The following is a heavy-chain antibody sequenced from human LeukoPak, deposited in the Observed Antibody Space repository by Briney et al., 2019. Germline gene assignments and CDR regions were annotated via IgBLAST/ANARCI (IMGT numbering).Heavy chain of an antibody. D-gene: IGHD3-22*01. Sequence: GASVKVSCKASGYTFTGYYMHWVRQAPGQGLEWMGWINPNSGGTNYAQKFQGRVTMTRDTFISTAYMELGRLRSDDTAVYYCARAPSPYYYDSSGPRGAFDIWGQGTMVTVSS. CDR3: ARAPSPYYYDSSGPRGAFDI. CDR1: GYTFTGYY. V-gene: IGHV1-2*02. J-gene: IGHJ3*02. CDR2: INPNSGGT.